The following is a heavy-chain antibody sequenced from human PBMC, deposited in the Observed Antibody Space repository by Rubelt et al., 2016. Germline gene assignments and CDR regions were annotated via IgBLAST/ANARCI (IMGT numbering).Heavy chain of an antibody. CDR3: AREVGYCSSTSCFDAFDI. V-gene: IGHV3-11*04. Sequence: GGGLVKPGGSLRLSCAASGFTFSGYYMSWIRQAPGKGLEWVSYISSSSSTIYYADSVKGRFTISRDNAKNSLYLQMNSLRAEDTAVYYCAREVGYCSSTSCFDAFDIWGQGTMVTVSS. CDR1: GFTFSGYY. CDR2: ISSSSSTI. J-gene: IGHJ3*02. D-gene: IGHD2-2*03.